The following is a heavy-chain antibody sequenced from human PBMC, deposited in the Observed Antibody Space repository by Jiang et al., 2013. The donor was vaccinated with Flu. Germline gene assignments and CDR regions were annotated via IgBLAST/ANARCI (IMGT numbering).Heavy chain of an antibody. J-gene: IGHJ4*02. CDR3: VRGALYGDPDY. V-gene: IGHV3-20*04. CDR2: INWNGGKT. D-gene: IGHD4-17*01. Sequence: VESGGTVVRPGGSLRLSCAASGFTFDEYDMSWVRQAPGKGLEWVSGINWNGGKTGYADSVKGRFTISRDNAKNSLVLQMNSLGAEDTAFYYCVRGALYGDPDYWGQGTLVTVSS. CDR1: GFTFDEYD.